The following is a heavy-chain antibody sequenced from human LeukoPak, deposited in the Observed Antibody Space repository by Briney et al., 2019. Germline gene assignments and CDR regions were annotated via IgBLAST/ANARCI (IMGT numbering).Heavy chain of an antibody. CDR1: GFTVSSNY. V-gene: IGHV3-53*01. D-gene: IGHD3-10*01. CDR2: IYSGGST. Sequence: GGSLRLSCAASGFTVSSNYMSWVRQAPGKGLEWVSVIYSGGSTYYADSVKGRFTISRDNSKNTLYLQMNSLRAEDTAVYYCAKARGVDRSNWFDPWGQGTLVTVSS. CDR3: AKARGVDRSNWFDP. J-gene: IGHJ5*02.